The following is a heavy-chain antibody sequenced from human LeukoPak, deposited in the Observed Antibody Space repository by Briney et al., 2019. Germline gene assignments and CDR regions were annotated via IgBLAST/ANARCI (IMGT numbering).Heavy chain of an antibody. CDR2: ISSSSSYI. V-gene: IGHV3-21*01. Sequence: GGSLRLSCAASGFTFSSYSMNWVRQAPGKGLEWVSSISSSSSYIYYADSVKGRFTISRDNAKNSLYLQMNSLRAEDTAVYYCARGVDYYGSGSYPRDYWGQGTLVTVSS. J-gene: IGHJ4*02. CDR3: ARGVDYYGSGSYPRDY. CDR1: GFTFSSYS. D-gene: IGHD3-10*01.